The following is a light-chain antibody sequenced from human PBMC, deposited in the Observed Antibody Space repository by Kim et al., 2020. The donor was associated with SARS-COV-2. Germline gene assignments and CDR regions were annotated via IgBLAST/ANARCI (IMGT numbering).Light chain of an antibody. CDR3: QQRYIWPPIT. CDR1: QSVSSY. CDR2: DVS. J-gene: IGKJ5*01. V-gene: IGKV3-11*01. Sequence: SPGERATLSFKADQSVSSYLAWYQQKPGQAPRLLIYDVSNRATGIPARFSGSGSGTDFTLTISSLEPEDFAIYYCQQRYIWPPITFGQETRLVIK.